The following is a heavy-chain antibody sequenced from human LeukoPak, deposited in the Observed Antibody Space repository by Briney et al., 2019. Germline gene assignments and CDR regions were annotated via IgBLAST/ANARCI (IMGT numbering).Heavy chain of an antibody. D-gene: IGHD1-26*01. J-gene: IGHJ4*02. Sequence: SETLSLTCTVSGGSISSSSYYWGWIRQPPGKGLEWIGNIYYRGNTYYNPSLKSRVTISVDTSKNQFSLKVISMTAADAAVYYCARGGGDYEFDYWGQGTLVTVSS. CDR2: IYYRGNT. V-gene: IGHV4-39*07. CDR3: ARGGGDYEFDY. CDR1: GGSISSSSYY.